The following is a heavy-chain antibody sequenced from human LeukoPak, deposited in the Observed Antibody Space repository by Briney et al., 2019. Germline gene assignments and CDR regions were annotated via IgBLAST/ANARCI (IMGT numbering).Heavy chain of an antibody. CDR2: ISGSGST. CDR3: ARGITAFGVPGATYYFDY. D-gene: IGHD3-3*01. CDR1: GFTFSSYA. Sequence: GGSLRLSCAASGFTFSSYAMHWVRQTPGKGLEWVSVISGSGSTYYADSVRGRFTVSRDNSKHTMSLQMNTLRAEDTAVYYCARGITAFGVPGATYYFDYWGQGTLVTVSS. V-gene: IGHV3-23*01. J-gene: IGHJ4*02.